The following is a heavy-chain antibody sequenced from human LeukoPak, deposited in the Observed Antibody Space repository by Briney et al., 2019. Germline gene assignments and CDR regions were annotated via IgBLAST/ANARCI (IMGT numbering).Heavy chain of an antibody. J-gene: IGHJ4*02. CDR1: GYTFTKYG. Sequence: GASVTVSCKGSGYTFTKYGISWVRQAPGQGLEWMGWISVYNGNTNYAQKLQGRVTMTTDTSTSTAYMELRSLRSDDTAVYYCARGGSVKGIDYWGQGTLVTVSS. CDR2: ISVYNGNT. V-gene: IGHV1-18*01. CDR3: ARGGSVKGIDY.